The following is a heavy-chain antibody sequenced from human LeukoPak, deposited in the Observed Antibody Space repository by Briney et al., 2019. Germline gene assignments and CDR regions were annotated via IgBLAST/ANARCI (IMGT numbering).Heavy chain of an antibody. CDR2: IIPIFGTA. Sequence: ASVKVSCKASGGTFSSYAISWVRQAPGQGLEWMGRIIPIFGTANYAQKFQGSVTITTDESTSTAYMELSSLRSEDTAVYYCARPLYSSSWYRKTDAFDIWGQGTMVTVSS. CDR3: ARPLYSSSWYRKTDAFDI. V-gene: IGHV1-69*05. J-gene: IGHJ3*02. CDR1: GGTFSSYA. D-gene: IGHD6-13*01.